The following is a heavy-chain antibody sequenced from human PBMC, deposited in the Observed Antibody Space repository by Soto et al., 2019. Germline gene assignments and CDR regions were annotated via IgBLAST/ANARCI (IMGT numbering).Heavy chain of an antibody. Sequence: QVQLVESGGGVVQPGRSLRLSCAASGFTFSSYGMHWVRQAPGKGLEWVAVIWYDGSNKYYADSVKGRFTISRDNSKNTLYLQMNSLRAEDTAVYYCARERGKPAYYYESSGYPDYWGQGTLVTVSS. CDR3: ARERGKPAYYYESSGYPDY. J-gene: IGHJ4*02. CDR2: IWYDGSNK. CDR1: GFTFSSYG. D-gene: IGHD3-22*01. V-gene: IGHV3-33*01.